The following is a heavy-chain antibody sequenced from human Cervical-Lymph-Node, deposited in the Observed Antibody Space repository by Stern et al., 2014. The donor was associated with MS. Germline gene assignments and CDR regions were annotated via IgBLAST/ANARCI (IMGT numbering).Heavy chain of an antibody. V-gene: IGHV1-69*01. Sequence: QVQLGQSGAEVTKPGSSVKVSCKASGGTFSKFPSSWVRQAPGQGLEWMGGIFPVFGTPTYAQEFRGRVTITAAVSKSTVYMELSSLRSDDTAVYYCALSSETSDRWYSLGYDLWGQGTLVTVSS. J-gene: IGHJ5*02. D-gene: IGHD6-13*01. CDR1: GGTFSKFP. CDR3: ALSSETSDRWYSLGYDL. CDR2: IFPVFGTP.